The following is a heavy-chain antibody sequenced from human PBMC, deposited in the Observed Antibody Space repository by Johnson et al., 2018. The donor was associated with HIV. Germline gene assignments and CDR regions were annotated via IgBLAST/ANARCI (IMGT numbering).Heavy chain of an antibody. CDR3: AKDMSGGYRWLGAFDI. V-gene: IGHV3-9*01. D-gene: IGHD5-12*01. J-gene: IGHJ3*02. CDR1: GFTFSSYA. Sequence: VESGGGVVPPGRSLRLSCAASGFTFSSYAMHWVRQAPGKGLEWVSGISWNSGSIGYADSVKGRFTISRDNAKNSLYLQMNSLRAEDTALYYCAKDMSGGYRWLGAFDIWGQGTMVTVSS. CDR2: ISWNSGSI.